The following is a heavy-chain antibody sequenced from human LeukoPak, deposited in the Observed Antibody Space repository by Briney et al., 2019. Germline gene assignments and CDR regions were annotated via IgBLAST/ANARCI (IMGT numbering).Heavy chain of an antibody. J-gene: IGHJ4*02. CDR1: GFSLSTSGVG. V-gene: IGHV2-5*02. CDR2: IYWDDDK. D-gene: IGHD3-10*01. Sequence: SGPTLVKPTQTLTLTCTFSGFSLSTSGVGVGWIRQPPGKALEWLALIYWDDDKRYSPSLKSRLTITMDTSKNQVVLTMTNMDPVDTATYFCAHRPGRGIPAAHWGQGTLVTVSS. CDR3: AHRPGRGIPAAH.